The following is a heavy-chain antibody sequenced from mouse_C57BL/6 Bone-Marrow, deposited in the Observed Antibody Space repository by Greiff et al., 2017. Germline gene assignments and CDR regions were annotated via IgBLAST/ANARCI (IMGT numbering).Heavy chain of an antibody. CDR1: GFSLTSYG. CDR2: IWSGGST. Sequence: VHLVESGPGLVQPSQSLSITCTVSGFSLTSYGVHWVRQSPGKGLEWLGVIWSGGSTDYNAAFISRLSISKDNSKSQVFFKMNSLQADDTAIYYCARRGLLRAMDYWGQGTSVTVSS. J-gene: IGHJ4*01. V-gene: IGHV2-2*01. CDR3: ARRGLLRAMDY. D-gene: IGHD1-1*01.